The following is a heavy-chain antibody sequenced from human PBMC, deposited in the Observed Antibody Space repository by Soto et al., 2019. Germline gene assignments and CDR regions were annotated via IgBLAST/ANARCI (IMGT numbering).Heavy chain of an antibody. CDR2: ISAVNGNT. D-gene: IGHD1-26*01. J-gene: IGHJ5*02. V-gene: IGHV1-3*01. CDR1: GYTFSNYA. CDR3: ALYRGKYSGRGPS. Sequence: ASVKVSCKASGYTFSNYAIHWVRQAPGQRLEWMGWISAVNGNTKYSERFQGRVTFTSDTSASTAYMELSSLRSEDTAVFYCALYRGKYSGRGPSWGQGTQVTVSS.